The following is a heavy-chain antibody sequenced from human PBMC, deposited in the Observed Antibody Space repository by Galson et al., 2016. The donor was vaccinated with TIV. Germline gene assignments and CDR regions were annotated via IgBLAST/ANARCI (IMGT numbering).Heavy chain of an antibody. CDR3: ARRGTYTTGWYGEFDL. CDR1: GFSFSNSW. V-gene: IGHV5-51*01. J-gene: IGHJ5*02. CDR2: IYPDNSDT. Sequence: QSGAEVKKPGESLTIPCKGSGFSFSNSWISWVRQKPGKGLEWLAIIYPDNSDTRYSPSFEGQVTISADMSTSTACLQWSSLKASDTALYYCARRGTYTTGWYGEFDLWGQGTRVTVSS. D-gene: IGHD6-19*01.